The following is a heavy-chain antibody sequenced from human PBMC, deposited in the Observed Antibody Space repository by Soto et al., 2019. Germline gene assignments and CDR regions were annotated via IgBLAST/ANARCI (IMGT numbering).Heavy chain of an antibody. D-gene: IGHD6-6*01. V-gene: IGHV4-39*01. CDR1: GGSISSSSYY. CDR3: ARSIAARKDSFDY. J-gene: IGHJ4*02. CDR2: IYYSGST. Sequence: VSLPCTVSGGSISSSSYYWGWIRQPPGKGLEWIGSIYYSGSTYYNPSLKSRVTISVDTSKNQFSLKLSSVTAADTAVYYCARSIAARKDSFDYWGQGTLVTVSS.